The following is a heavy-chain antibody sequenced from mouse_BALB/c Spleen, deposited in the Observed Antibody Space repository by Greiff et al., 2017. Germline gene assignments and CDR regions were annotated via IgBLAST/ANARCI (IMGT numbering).Heavy chain of an antibody. CDR1: GYTFTSYW. J-gene: IGHJ2*01. V-gene: IGHV1-5*01. CDR2: IYPGNSDT. CDR3: TRPYYYGSSYLYYFDY. Sequence: EVQLQQSGTVLARPGASVKMSCKASGYTFTSYWMHWVKQRPGQGLEWIGAIYPGNSDTSYNQKIKGKAKLTAVTSTSTAYMELSSLTNEDSAVYYCTRPYYYGSSYLYYFDYWGQGTTLTVSS. D-gene: IGHD1-1*01.